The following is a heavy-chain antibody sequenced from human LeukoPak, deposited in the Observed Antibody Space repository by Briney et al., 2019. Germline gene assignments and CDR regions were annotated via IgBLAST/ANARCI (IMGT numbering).Heavy chain of an antibody. V-gene: IGHV3-53*01. CDR3: ARAGPTDAFDI. J-gene: IGHJ3*02. Sequence: PGGSLRLSCAASGFAVSSNCMSWVRQAPGKGLEWVSVIYSGGSTYYADSVKGRFTISRDNSKNTLYLQMNSLRVEDMAVYYCARAGPTDAFDIWGQGTMVTVSS. CDR2: IYSGGST. CDR1: GFAVSSNC. D-gene: IGHD3-10*01.